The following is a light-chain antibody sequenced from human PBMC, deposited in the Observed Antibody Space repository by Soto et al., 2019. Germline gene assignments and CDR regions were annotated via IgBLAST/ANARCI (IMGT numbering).Light chain of an antibody. J-gene: IGKJ1*01. CDR2: GAP. Sequence: EVVLTQSPGTLSLSPGERATLSCGASQSVTGNYLAWYQQKPGQAPRLLIFGAPTRATGIPDRFSGSGSGTDFTLTISRLEPEDFAVYYCQHYYTSYTTFGQGTKVDIK. CDR3: QHYYTSYTT. V-gene: IGKV3-20*01. CDR1: QSVTGNY.